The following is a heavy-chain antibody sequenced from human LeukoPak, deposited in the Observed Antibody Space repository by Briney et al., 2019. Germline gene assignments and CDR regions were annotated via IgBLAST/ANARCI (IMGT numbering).Heavy chain of an antibody. CDR2: ISSSSSYI. J-gene: IGHJ4*02. D-gene: IGHD2-8*01. V-gene: IGHV3-21*01. CDR3: ARDRVRLFDY. CDR1: GFTFSSYS. Sequence: PGGSLRLSCAASGFTFSSYSMNWVRQAPGKGLGWVSSISSSSSYIYYADSVKGRFTISRDNAKNSLYLQMNSLRAEDTAVYYCARDRVRLFDYWGQGTLVTVSS.